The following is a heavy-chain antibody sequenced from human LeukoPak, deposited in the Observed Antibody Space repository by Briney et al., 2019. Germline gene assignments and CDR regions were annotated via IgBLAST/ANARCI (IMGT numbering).Heavy chain of an antibody. CDR1: GGSISSGGYY. V-gene: IGHV4-31*03. D-gene: IGHD2-8*01. J-gene: IGHJ4*02. CDR3: ARDRVYSRNRHFDY. Sequence: SETLSLTCTVSGGSISSGGYYWSWIRQHPGKGLEWIGYIYYSGSTYYNPSLKNRVTISVDTSKNQFSLKLSSVTAADTAVYYCARDRVYSRNRHFDYWGQGTLVTVST. CDR2: IYYSGST.